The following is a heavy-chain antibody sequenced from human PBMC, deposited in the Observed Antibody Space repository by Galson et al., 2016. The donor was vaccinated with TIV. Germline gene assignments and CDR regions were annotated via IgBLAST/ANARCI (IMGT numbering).Heavy chain of an antibody. CDR2: LYNDGSA. J-gene: IGHJ4*02. CDR3: ARSYDSSGNRGRLDH. D-gene: IGHD3-22*01. CDR1: GLTVSTNY. Sequence: SLRLSCAASGLTVSTNYMSWVRPAPGKGLEWVSILYNDGSAYYADTVKGRFTISSNNFKNTVYLQQNSLRAEDTAVYYCARSYDSSGNRGRLDHWGQGTLVTVSS. V-gene: IGHV3-53*01.